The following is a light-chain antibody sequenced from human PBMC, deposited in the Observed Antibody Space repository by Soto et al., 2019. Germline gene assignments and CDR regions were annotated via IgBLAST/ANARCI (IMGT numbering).Light chain of an antibody. CDR1: QSVIDY. CDR2: GAS. J-gene: IGKJ1*01. Sequence: EIVLTQSPATLSLSPGERATLSCRASQSVIDYLAWYQQKPGQAPRLLIYGASSRATGIPDRFSGSGSGTDFTLTISRLEPEDFAVYYCQQYGSSPPRTFGQGTKVDI. CDR3: QQYGSSPPRT. V-gene: IGKV3-20*01.